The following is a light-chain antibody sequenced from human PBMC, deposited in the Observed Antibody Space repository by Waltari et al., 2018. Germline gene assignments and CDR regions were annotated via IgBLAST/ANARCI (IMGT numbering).Light chain of an antibody. CDR2: DIS. V-gene: IGLV2-14*03. CDR1: SSDVGGYNY. Sequence: QSALTQPASVSGSPGQSITISCTGTSSDVGGYNYVSWYQQHPGKAPKLMIYDISNRPSGVSIRFSGSKSGNMASLTISGLQAEDEADYYCSSYTSSSTSFGGGTKLTVL. CDR3: SSYTSSSTS. J-gene: IGLJ2*01.